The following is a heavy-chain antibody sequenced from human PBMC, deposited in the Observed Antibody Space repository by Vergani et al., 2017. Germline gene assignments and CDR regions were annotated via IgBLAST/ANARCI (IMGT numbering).Heavy chain of an antibody. CDR1: GFTSAGYA. V-gene: IGHV3-9*02. J-gene: IGHJ5*02. CDR2: ISWNSNSI. D-gene: IGHD6-6*01. Sequence: VQLEESGGGLVLPGRSLRLSCVASGFTSAGYAMHWVRQAPGKGLEWVSGISWNSNSIGYADSVKGRFTISRDNAKNSLYLQMNSLRAEDTALYYCAKDLGTSSGGGWFDPWCQRTLVTVSS. CDR3: AKDLGTSSGGGWFDP.